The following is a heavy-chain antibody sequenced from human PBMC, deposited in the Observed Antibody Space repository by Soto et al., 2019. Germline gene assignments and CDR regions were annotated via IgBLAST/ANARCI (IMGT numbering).Heavy chain of an antibody. D-gene: IGHD3-3*01. V-gene: IGHV3-23*01. CDR3: AKVGAITIFGVVTLDKWFDP. CDR2: ISGSGGST. CDR1: GFTFSSYA. Sequence: PGGSLRLSCAASGFTFSSYAMSWVRQAPGKGLEWVSAISGSGGSTYYADSVKGRFTISRDNSKNTLYLQMNSLRAEDTAVYYCAKVGAITIFGVVTLDKWFDPWGQGTLVTVSS. J-gene: IGHJ5*02.